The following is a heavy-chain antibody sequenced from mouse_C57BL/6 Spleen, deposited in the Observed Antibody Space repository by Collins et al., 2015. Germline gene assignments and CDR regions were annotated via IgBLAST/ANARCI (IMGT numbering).Heavy chain of an antibody. CDR3: AIYSPGGFDV. J-gene: IGHJ1*03. CDR1: GYIFTDYN. V-gene: IGHV1-18*01. D-gene: IGHD1-3*01. CDR2: INPNNGGT. Sequence: EVQLQQSGPELVKPGASVKIPCKASGYIFTDYNMDWVKQSHGKSLEWIGDINPNNGGTIYNQKFKGKATLIVDKSSSTAYMELRTLTSEDTAAYYCAIYSPGGFDVWGTGTTVTVSS.